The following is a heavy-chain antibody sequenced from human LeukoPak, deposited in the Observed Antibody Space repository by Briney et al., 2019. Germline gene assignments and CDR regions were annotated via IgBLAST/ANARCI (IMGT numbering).Heavy chain of an antibody. CDR1: GYNLTNYW. Sequence: GESLKISCKGSGYNLTNYWIGWVRQMPGKGLEWMGIIYPGDSDTRYSPSFQGQVTISADKSISTAYLQWSSLKASDSAIYYCARRYCSGGSCYYDDYWGQGTLVTVSS. D-gene: IGHD2-15*01. J-gene: IGHJ4*02. V-gene: IGHV5-51*01. CDR2: IYPGDSDT. CDR3: ARRYCSGGSCYYDDY.